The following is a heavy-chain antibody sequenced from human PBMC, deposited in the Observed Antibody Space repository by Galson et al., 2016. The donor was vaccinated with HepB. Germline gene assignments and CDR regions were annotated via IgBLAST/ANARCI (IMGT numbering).Heavy chain of an antibody. D-gene: IGHD6-19*01. CDR3: ARDSQTLSGWYANLFDP. V-gene: IGHV1-2*02. Sequence: SVKVSCKASGFMFTGFYMHWLRQAPGQGPEWMGWIDPRNGDTNYAQKFQGRVTLTRDTSITTSYMELSRLKSDDTAVYYCARDSQTLSGWYANLFDPWGQGILVTVSS. CDR1: GFMFTGFY. CDR2: IDPRNGDT. J-gene: IGHJ5*02.